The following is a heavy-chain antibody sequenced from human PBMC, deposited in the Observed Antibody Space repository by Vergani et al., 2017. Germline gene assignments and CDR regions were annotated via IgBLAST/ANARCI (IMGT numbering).Heavy chain of an antibody. V-gene: IGHV4-61*02. Sequence: QVQLQESGPGLVKPSQTLSLTCTVSGGSINSHNYYWSWIRQPAGKGLEWIGRIHTSGSTNYNPSLKSRVTMSEDTSKNQFSLNLTSVTAADTALYFCARGSCLGGSCYKPLFYYWGQGILVTVSS. CDR3: ARGSCLGGSCYKPLFYY. CDR1: GGSINSHNYY. CDR2: IHTSGST. J-gene: IGHJ4*02. D-gene: IGHD2-15*01.